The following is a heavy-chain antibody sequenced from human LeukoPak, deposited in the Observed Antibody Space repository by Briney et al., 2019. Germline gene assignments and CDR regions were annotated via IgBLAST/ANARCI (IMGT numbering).Heavy chain of an antibody. D-gene: IGHD6-19*01. CDR2: ISYDGSNK. V-gene: IGHV3-30-3*01. J-gene: IGHJ4*02. CDR1: GFIFSSYA. CDR3: ARDLSSGWYIPGDS. Sequence: PGGSLRLSCAASGFIFSSYAMHWVRQAPGKGLEWVALISYDGSNKYYADSVKGRFTISRDNAKNTLYLQMNSLRAEDTAVYYCARDLSSGWYIPGDSWGQGTLVTVSS.